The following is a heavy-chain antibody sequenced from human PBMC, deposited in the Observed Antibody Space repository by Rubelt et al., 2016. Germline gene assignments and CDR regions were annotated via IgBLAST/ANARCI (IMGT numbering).Heavy chain of an antibody. CDR3: ATDYLGY. V-gene: IGHV3-7*03. J-gene: IGHJ4*02. CDR1: GFTFPNYW. CDR2: IKPDGSKK. Sequence: EVQLEESGGGLVQPGGSLRLFCAASGFTFPNYWMAWVRQAPGKGLEWVANIKPDGSKKYYVDHVKGRFTISRDNAKNSLSLQMISLRADDTAVYYCATDYLGYWGQGTLVTVSS.